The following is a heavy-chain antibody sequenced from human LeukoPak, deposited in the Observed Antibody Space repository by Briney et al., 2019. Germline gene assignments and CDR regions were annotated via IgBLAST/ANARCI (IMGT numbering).Heavy chain of an antibody. CDR2: ISRSGSMI. CDR1: GFTFSSYG. V-gene: IGHV3-48*04. D-gene: IGHD3-9*01. Sequence: GGSLRLSCAASGFTFSSYGMHWVRQAPGKGLEWVSYISRSGSMIYYTDSVKGRFTISRDNAKNSLYLQVNSLRAEDTAVYYCARDATRYDILTGRLGGGLDYWGQGTLVTVSS. CDR3: ARDATRYDILTGRLGGGLDY. J-gene: IGHJ4*02.